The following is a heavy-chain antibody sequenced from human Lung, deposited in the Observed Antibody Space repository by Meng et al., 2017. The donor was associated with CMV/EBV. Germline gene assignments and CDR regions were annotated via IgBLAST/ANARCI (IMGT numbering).Heavy chain of an antibody. CDR3: ARVQFLEKPNDAFNI. CDR1: GYTFIGYH. V-gene: IGHV1-2*02. Sequence: ASXXVSXKASGYTFIGYHIHWVRQAPGQGLEWMGWINPNPNFDDTAYAQKIQGRVTITRDMSISTAYMELTRLRPDDTAVYYCARVQFLEKPNDAFNIWGQGTMVTVSS. D-gene: IGHD2-21*01. J-gene: IGHJ3*02. CDR2: INPNPNFDDT.